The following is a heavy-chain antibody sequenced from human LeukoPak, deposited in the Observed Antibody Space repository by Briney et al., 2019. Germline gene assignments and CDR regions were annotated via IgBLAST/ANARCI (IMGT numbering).Heavy chain of an antibody. J-gene: IGHJ4*02. CDR1: GFTFSSYW. CDR2: IKQDGSEK. Sequence: GGSLRLSCAASGFTFSSYWMSWVRQAPGKGLEWVANIKQDGSEKYYVDSVKGRFTISRDNAKNSLYLQMNSLRAEDTAVYYCARFCSGGSCIGFDYWGQGTLVTVSP. D-gene: IGHD2-15*01. CDR3: ARFCSGGSCIGFDY. V-gene: IGHV3-7*01.